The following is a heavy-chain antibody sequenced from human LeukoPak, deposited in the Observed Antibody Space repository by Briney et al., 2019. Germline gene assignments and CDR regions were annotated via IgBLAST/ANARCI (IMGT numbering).Heavy chain of an antibody. V-gene: IGHV1-2*02. Sequence: ASVKVSCKASGYTFTDYYIHWVRQAPGQGLEWMGWINPNSGGTNYAQKFQGRVTMTRDTSISTAYMELSRLRSDDTAVYYCARPYYYGSGSYKDTFDYWGQGTLVTVSS. J-gene: IGHJ4*02. CDR2: INPNSGGT. CDR3: ARPYYYGSGSYKDTFDY. D-gene: IGHD3-10*01. CDR1: GYTFTDYY.